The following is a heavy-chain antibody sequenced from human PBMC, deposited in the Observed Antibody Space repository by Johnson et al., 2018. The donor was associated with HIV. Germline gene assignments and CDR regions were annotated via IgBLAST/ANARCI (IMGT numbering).Heavy chain of an antibody. Sequence: QVQLVESGGGLIQPGGSLRLSCAASGFTFSSYGMHWVRQAPGKGLEWVAFIRFDGSNKYYTDSVKGRFTISRDNSKNTLYLQMNSLKTEDTAVYYCTTDRGSSWYPPDAFDIWGQGTMVTVSS. CDR3: TTDRGSSWYPPDAFDI. CDR2: IRFDGSNK. D-gene: IGHD6-13*01. CDR1: GFTFSSYG. V-gene: IGHV3-30*02. J-gene: IGHJ3*02.